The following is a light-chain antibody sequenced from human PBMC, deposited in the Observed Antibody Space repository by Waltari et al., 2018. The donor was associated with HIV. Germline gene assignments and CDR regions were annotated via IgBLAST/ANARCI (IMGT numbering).Light chain of an antibody. Sequence: QSVLTQPPSASGTPGQRVTISCSGSSSNIGSNTVNWYQPLPGTAPKLLIYSNNQRPSGGPCRFSGSNSGTSASLAISGLQSEDEADYYCAAWDDSLNVLFGGGTNLTVL. CDR3: AAWDDSLNVL. CDR1: SSNIGSNT. J-gene: IGLJ2*01. CDR2: SNN. V-gene: IGLV1-44*01.